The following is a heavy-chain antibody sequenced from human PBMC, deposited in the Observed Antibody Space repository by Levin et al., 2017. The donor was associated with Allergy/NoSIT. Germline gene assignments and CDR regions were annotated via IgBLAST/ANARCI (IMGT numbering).Heavy chain of an antibody. J-gene: IGHJ3*02. CDR2: ISGSGGST. D-gene: IGHD3-22*01. V-gene: IGHV3-23*01. CDR1: GFTFSSYA. Sequence: GGSLRLSCAASGFTFSSYAMSWVRQAPGKGLEWVSAISGSGGSTYYADSVKGRFTISRDNSKNTLYLQMNSLRAEDTAVYYCAKDSSHYYDSSGYYFDAFDIWGQGTMVTVSS. CDR3: AKDSSHYYDSSGYYFDAFDI.